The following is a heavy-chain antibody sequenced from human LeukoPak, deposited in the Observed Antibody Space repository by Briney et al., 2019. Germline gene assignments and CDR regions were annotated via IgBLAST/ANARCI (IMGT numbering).Heavy chain of an antibody. CDR2: ISWNSGSI. CDR1: GFTFDDYA. V-gene: IGHV3-9*01. Sequence: GGSLRLSCAASGFTFDDYAMHWVRQAPGKGLEWVSGISWNSGSIGYADSVKGRFTISRDNAKNSLYLQMNSLRAEDTALYYCAKDICSGGSCYPLMEYWGQGTLVTVSS. J-gene: IGHJ4*02. CDR3: AKDICSGGSCYPLMEY. D-gene: IGHD2-15*01.